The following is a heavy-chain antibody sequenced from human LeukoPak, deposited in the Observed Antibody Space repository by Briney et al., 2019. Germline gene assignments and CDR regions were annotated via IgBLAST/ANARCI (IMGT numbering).Heavy chain of an antibody. J-gene: IGHJ4*02. CDR1: GFTFTTFG. Sequence: GGSLRLSCAASGFTFTTFGIHWVRQAPGKGLEWVAAISPDGKIEYYTDAVKGRFTVSRENSKNMIYLQMNSLRGEDSAVYFCAKINNDDDYWGQGALVTVSS. V-gene: IGHV3-30*18. D-gene: IGHD1/OR15-1a*01. CDR3: AKINNDDDY. CDR2: ISPDGKIE.